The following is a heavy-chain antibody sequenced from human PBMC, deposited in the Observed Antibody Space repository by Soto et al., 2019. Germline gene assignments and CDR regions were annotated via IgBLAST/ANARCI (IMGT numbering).Heavy chain of an antibody. Sequence: QVQLQQWGAGLLKPSETLSLTCAVYGGSLSGYYWSWIRQPPGKGLEWIGEISHGGITKYNPSLKSRVTMSVDTSKNQFSRKLSSVTAADTAVYYCARPKRFDPWGQGTLVTVSS. CDR3: ARPKRFDP. V-gene: IGHV4-34*01. J-gene: IGHJ5*02. CDR1: GGSLSGYY. CDR2: ISHGGIT.